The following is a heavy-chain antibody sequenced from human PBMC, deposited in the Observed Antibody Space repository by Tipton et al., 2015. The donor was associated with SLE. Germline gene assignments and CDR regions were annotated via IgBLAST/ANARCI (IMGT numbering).Heavy chain of an antibody. CDR1: GGSISSGGYY. CDR3: ARRGVDTAMVYYFDY. V-gene: IGHV4-39*07. Sequence: TLSLTCTVSGGSISSGGYYWSRIRQPPGKGLEWIGEINHSGSTNYNPSLKSRVTISVDTSKNQFSLKLSSVTAADTAVYYCARRGVDTAMVYYFDYWGQGTLVTVSS. CDR2: INHSGST. J-gene: IGHJ4*02. D-gene: IGHD5-18*01.